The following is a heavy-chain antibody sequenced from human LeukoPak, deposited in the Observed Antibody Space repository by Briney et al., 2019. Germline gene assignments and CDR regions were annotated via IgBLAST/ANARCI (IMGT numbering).Heavy chain of an antibody. V-gene: IGHV4-34*01. CDR3: GGGMRNQDYFDY. D-gene: IGHD1-14*01. CDR1: GGSFSGYY. Sequence: PSETLSLTCAVYGGSFSGYYWSWIRQPPGKGLEWIGSIYHSGSTYYNPSLKSRVTISVDTSKNQFSLKLSSVTAADTAVYYCGGGMRNQDYFDYWGQGTLVTVSS. J-gene: IGHJ4*02. CDR2: IYHSGST.